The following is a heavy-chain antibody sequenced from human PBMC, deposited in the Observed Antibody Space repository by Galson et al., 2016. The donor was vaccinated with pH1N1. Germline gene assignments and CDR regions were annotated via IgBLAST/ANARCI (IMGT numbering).Heavy chain of an antibody. V-gene: IGHV3-21*01. Sequence: SLRLSCAASGFTFNYYTINWVRQVPGKGLEWVSSITGSGQYISYADSVKGRFTISRDNAKNSVFLQMSSLRAEDTAVYYCVRDNTMTTPLVLFDVWGHGTMVSVSS. CDR2: ITGSGQYI. CDR3: VRDNTMTTPLVLFDV. D-gene: IGHD4-17*01. J-gene: IGHJ3*01. CDR1: GFTFNYYT.